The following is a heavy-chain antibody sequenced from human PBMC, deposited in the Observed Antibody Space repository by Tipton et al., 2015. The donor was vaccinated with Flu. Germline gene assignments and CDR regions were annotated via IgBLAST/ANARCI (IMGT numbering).Heavy chain of an antibody. CDR3: ARDQDWNYGWFSP. Sequence: LRLSCTVSGGSISSGSYYWSWIRQHPGKGLEWIGYTHHSGSTYYNPSLKSRITISADTSKNQFSLKLSSVTAADTAVYYCARDQDWNYGWFSPWGQGTLVTVSS. V-gene: IGHV4-31*02. CDR2: THHSGST. CDR1: GGSISSGSYY. J-gene: IGHJ5*02. D-gene: IGHD1-7*01.